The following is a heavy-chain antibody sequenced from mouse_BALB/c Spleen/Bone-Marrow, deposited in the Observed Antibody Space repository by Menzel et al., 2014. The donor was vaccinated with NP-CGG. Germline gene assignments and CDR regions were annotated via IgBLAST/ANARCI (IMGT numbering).Heavy chain of an antibody. CDR1: GYSFTGYY. J-gene: IGHJ1*01. Sequence: VQLQQSGPELVKPGASVKISCKASGYSFTGYYMHWVKQSHVKSLEWIGRINPYNGATSYNQNFKDKASLTVDKSSSTAYKELHSLTSEDSAVYYCARGGWDWYFDVWGAGTTVTVSS. V-gene: IGHV1-31*01. CDR2: INPYNGAT. CDR3: ARGGWDWYFDV.